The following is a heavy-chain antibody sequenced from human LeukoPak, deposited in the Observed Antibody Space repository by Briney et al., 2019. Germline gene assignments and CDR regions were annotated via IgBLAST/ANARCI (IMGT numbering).Heavy chain of an antibody. CDR2: IYYSGST. J-gene: IGHJ4*02. D-gene: IGHD4-17*01. V-gene: IGHV4-34*01. CDR3: ARKDYGVPDY. CDR1: GGSFSGYY. Sequence: ETSETLSLTCAVYGGSFSGYYWSWIRQPPGKGLEWIGSIYYSGSTYYNPSLKSRVTISVDTSKNQFSLKLSSVTAADTAVYYCARKDYGVPDYWGQGTLVTVSS.